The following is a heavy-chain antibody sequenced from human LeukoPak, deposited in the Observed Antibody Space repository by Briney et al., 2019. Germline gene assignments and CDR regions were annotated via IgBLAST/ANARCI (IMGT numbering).Heavy chain of an antibody. CDR3: ARGGWAYFDY. D-gene: IGHD3-16*01. J-gene: IGHJ4*02. CDR2: INHSGST. V-gene: IGHV4-39*07. CDR1: GGSISSSSYY. Sequence: PSETLSLTCTVSGGSISSSSYYWSWIRQPPGKGLEWIGEINHSGSTNYNPSLKSRVTISVDTSKNQFSLKLSSVTAADTAVYYCARGGWAYFDYWGQGTLVTVSS.